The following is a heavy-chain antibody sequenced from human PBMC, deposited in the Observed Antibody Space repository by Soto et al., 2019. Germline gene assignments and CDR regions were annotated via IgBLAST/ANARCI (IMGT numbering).Heavy chain of an antibody. D-gene: IGHD5-18*01. Sequence: QVQLQQWGAGLLKPSETLSLTCSVYGGSFSGSYWSWIRQPPGKGLEWIGEINHSGSTNYNPSLKSRVTISVDTSKNQFSLKLSSVTAADTAVYYCARGYVDTAIARSFDIWGQGTMVTVSS. CDR3: ARGYVDTAIARSFDI. V-gene: IGHV4-34*01. J-gene: IGHJ3*02. CDR1: GGSFSGSY. CDR2: INHSGST.